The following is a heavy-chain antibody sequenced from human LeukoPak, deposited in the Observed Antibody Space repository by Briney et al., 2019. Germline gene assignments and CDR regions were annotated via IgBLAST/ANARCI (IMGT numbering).Heavy chain of an antibody. Sequence: PSETLSLTCTVSGGSISSSSYYWGWIRQPPGKGLEWIGSIYYSGSTYYNPSLKSRVTISVDTSKNQFPLKLSSVTAADTAVYYCARQADDILTGYYWGQGTLVTVSS. CDR3: ARQADDILTGYY. CDR2: IYYSGST. CDR1: GGSISSSSYY. D-gene: IGHD3-9*01. J-gene: IGHJ4*02. V-gene: IGHV4-39*01.